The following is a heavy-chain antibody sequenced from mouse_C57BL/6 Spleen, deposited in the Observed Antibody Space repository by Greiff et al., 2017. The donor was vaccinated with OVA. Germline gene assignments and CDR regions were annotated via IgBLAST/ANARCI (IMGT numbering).Heavy chain of an antibody. J-gene: IGHJ2*01. V-gene: IGHV1-82*01. CDR2: IYPGDGDT. CDR3: AKEGNGYYYFDC. D-gene: IGHD2-3*01. CDR1: GYALSSSW. Sequence: VQLKESGPELVKPGASVKISCKASGYALSSSWMNWVKQRPGKGLEWIGRIYPGDGDTNYNGKFKGKATLTADKSSSTAYMQLSSLTSEDSAVYFCAKEGNGYYYFDCWGKGTTLTVSS.